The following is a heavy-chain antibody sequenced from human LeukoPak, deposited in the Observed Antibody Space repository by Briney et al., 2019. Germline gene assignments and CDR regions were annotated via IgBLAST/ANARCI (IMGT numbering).Heavy chain of an antibody. V-gene: IGHV4-31*03. CDR2: IYYSGST. CDR3: ASGQDYGDYAGGETYYFDY. CDR1: GGSISSGGYY. Sequence: SETLSLTCTVSGGSISSGGYYWSWIRQHPGKGLEWIGYIYYSGSTHYNPSLKSRVTISVDTSKNQFSLKLSSVTAADTAVYYCASGQDYGDYAGGETYYFDYWGQGTLVTVSS. J-gene: IGHJ4*02. D-gene: IGHD4-17*01.